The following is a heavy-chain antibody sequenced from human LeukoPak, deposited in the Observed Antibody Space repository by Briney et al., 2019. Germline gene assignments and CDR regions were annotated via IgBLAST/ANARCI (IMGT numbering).Heavy chain of an antibody. CDR1: GYTLTGYY. CDR2: ISPDSGGT. V-gene: IGHV1-2*02. Sequence: ASVKVSCKASGYTLTGYYMHWVRQAPGQGLEWMGWISPDSGGTKYAQKFQGRVTMTRDTSISTAYMELSRLRSDDTAVYYCARGSSSSWYKYFFDYWGQGTPVTVSS. J-gene: IGHJ4*02. D-gene: IGHD6-13*01. CDR3: ARGSSSSWYKYFFDY.